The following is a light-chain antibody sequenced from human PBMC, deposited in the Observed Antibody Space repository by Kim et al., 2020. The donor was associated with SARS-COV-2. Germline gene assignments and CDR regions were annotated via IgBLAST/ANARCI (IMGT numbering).Light chain of an antibody. CDR1: SSNIANNP. CDR2: SNN. Sequence: QPVLTHPPSASGTPGQRVTISCFGSSSNIANNPVSWYQQLPGTAPKLLIYSNNQRPSGVPDRFSGSKSGTSASLAISGLQSEDEADYYCAAWDDSLNGPVFGTGTKVTVL. J-gene: IGLJ1*01. CDR3: AAWDDSLNGPV. V-gene: IGLV1-44*01.